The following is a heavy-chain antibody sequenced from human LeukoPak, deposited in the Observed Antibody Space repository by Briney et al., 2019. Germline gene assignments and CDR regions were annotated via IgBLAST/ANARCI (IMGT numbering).Heavy chain of an antibody. J-gene: IGHJ5*02. V-gene: IGHV3-23*01. CDR2: ISGSGGST. Sequence: SGGSLRLSCAASGFTFSSYAMSWVRQAPGKGLEWVSAISGSGGSTYYADSVKGRFTISRDNSKNTLYLQMNSLRAEDTAVYYCPKDRGVVVVAATPGYWFDPWGQGTLVTVSS. CDR1: GFTFSSYA. CDR3: PKDRGVVVVAATPGYWFDP. D-gene: IGHD2-15*01.